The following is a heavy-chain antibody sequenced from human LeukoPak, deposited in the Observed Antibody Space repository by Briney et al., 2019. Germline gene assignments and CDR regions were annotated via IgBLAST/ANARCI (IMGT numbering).Heavy chain of an antibody. CDR3: ATSYFYDSSGHDAFDI. D-gene: IGHD3-22*01. Sequence: GESLKISCKGSGYSFISYWIGWVRQMPGKGLEWMGIIYPGDSDTRYSPSFQGQVTISADTSVSTAYLQWSSLKASDAAMYYCATSYFYDSSGHDAFDIWGQGTMVTVSS. CDR2: IYPGDSDT. J-gene: IGHJ3*02. V-gene: IGHV5-51*01. CDR1: GYSFISYW.